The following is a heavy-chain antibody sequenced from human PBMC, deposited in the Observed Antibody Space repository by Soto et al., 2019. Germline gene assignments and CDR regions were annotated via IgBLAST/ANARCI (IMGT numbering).Heavy chain of an antibody. CDR2: IIPIFGTA. J-gene: IGHJ3*01. CDR1: GGTFSSYA. Sequence: QVQLVQSGAEVKKPGSSVKVSCKASGGTFSSYAISWVRQAPGQGLEWMGGIIPIFGTANYAQKFQGRVTITADESTSTAYMELSRLRSDDTAVYYCATTPRTGGSYGVYAFDFWGQGTMVTVSS. D-gene: IGHD1-26*01. CDR3: ATTPRTGGSYGVYAFDF. V-gene: IGHV1-69*01.